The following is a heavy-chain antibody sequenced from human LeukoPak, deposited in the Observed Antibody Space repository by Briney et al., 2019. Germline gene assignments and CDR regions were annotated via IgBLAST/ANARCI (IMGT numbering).Heavy chain of an antibody. D-gene: IGHD5-24*01. V-gene: IGHV4-39*02. CDR2: IYYSGIT. CDR1: GGSISSTSCY. J-gene: IGHJ5*02. CDR3: AREMATIKGWFDP. Sequence: SETLSLTCTVSGGSISSTSCYWGWIRQPPGKGLEWIGSIYYSGITYYNPSLKSRVTISVDTSKNQFSLKLSSVTAADTAVYYCAREMATIKGWFDPWGQGTLVTVSS.